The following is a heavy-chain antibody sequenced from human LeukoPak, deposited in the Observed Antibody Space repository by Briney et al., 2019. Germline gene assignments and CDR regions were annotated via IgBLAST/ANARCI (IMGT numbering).Heavy chain of an antibody. CDR3: AKVGPYDFWSDYTSYYYYMDV. CDR2: ISYDGSNK. Sequence: PGGSLRLSCAASGFTFSSYAMHWVRQAPGKGLEWVAVISYDGSNKYYADSVKGRFTISRDNSKNTLYLQMNSLRAEDTAVYYCAKVGPYDFWSDYTSYYYYMDVWGKGTTVTVSS. V-gene: IGHV3-30-3*01. D-gene: IGHD3-3*01. CDR1: GFTFSSYA. J-gene: IGHJ6*03.